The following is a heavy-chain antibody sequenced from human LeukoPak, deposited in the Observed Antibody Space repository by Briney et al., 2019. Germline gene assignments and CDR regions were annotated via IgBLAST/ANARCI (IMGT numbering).Heavy chain of an antibody. CDR3: ARDWDYYDSSGYYSDAFDI. J-gene: IGHJ3*02. CDR2: INPNSGGT. CDR1: GYTFTGYY. V-gene: IGHV1-2*06. D-gene: IGHD3-22*01. Sequence: ASVKVSCKAPGYTFTGYYMHWVRQAPGQGLEWMGRINPNSGGTNYAQKFQGRATMTRVTSISTAYMELSRLRSDDTAVYYCARDWDYYDSSGYYSDAFDIWGQGTMVTVSS.